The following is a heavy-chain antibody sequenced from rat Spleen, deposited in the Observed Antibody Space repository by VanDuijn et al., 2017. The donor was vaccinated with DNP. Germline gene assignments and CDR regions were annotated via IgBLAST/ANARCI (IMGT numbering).Heavy chain of an antibody. Sequence: EVQLVESGGGLVQPGRSMKLSCAASRFTFSNYDMAWVRQAPKKGLEWVTTINYDGTRTYYRDSVKGRFTVSRDNAKDTLYLQMDSLRSEDTATYYCATAIGDYWGQGVMVTVSS. V-gene: IGHV5-7*01. D-gene: IGHD1-2*01. J-gene: IGHJ2*01. CDR1: RFTFSNYD. CDR3: ATAIGDY. CDR2: INYDGTRT.